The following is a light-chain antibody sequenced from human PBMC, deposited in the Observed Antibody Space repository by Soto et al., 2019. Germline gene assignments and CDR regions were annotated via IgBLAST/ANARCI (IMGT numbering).Light chain of an antibody. J-gene: IGLJ3*02. V-gene: IGLV1-40*01. CDR2: GHN. CDR3: QSYDSSLSGSGV. Sequence: QSVLTQPPSVSGAPGQRVTISCTGSSSNIGAGYPVQWYQQLPGTAPKLLISGHNNRPSGVPDRFFGSKSGTSASLTIIGLQAEDEADYYCQSYDSSLSGSGVFGGGTKLTVL. CDR1: SSNIGAGYP.